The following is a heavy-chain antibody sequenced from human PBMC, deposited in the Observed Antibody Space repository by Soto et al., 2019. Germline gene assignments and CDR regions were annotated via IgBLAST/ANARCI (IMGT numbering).Heavy chain of an antibody. J-gene: IGHJ4*02. CDR3: AKGGYSYGFIDF. V-gene: IGHV3-23*01. CDR1: GFTFSTYA. Sequence: PGGSLRLSCAASGFTFSTYAMSWVRQAPGKGLEWVSAISGSGGPTYYADSVKGRFTISRDNSKNTLHLQMNSLRAEDTAVYYCAKGGYSYGFIDFWGQGTLVTVSS. D-gene: IGHD5-18*01. CDR2: ISGSGGPT.